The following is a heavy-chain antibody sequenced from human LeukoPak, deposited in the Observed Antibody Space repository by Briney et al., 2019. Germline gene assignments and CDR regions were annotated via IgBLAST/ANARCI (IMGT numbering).Heavy chain of an antibody. J-gene: IGHJ4*02. D-gene: IGHD6-19*01. CDR1: EFNLSDFG. CDR2: ISWNSGSI. Sequence: GGSLRLSCAASEFNLSDFGMHWVRQPPGKGLEWVSGISWNSGSIDYADSVKGRFTISRDNAKNSLYLQMNSLRVEDTAFYYCAKDNRRHYTSGPNPDSLHWGQGALVTVSS. CDR3: AKDNRRHYTSGPNPDSLH. V-gene: IGHV3-9*01.